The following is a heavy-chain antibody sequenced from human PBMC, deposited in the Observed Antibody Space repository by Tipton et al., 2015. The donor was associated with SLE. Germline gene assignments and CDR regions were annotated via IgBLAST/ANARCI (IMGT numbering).Heavy chain of an antibody. V-gene: IGHV4-59*08. J-gene: IGHJ3*02. CDR3: ARGRGAFDI. Sequence: LRLSCTVSGGSISSYYWSWIRQPPGKGLDWIGYIYYSGSTNYNPSLKSRVTISVDTSKNQFSLKLSSVTAADTAVYYCARGRGAFDIWGQGTMVTVSS. CDR1: GGSISSYY. CDR2: IYYSGST.